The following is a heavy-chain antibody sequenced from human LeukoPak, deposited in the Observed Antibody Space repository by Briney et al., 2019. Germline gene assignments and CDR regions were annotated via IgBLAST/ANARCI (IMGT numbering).Heavy chain of an antibody. Sequence: PGGSLRLSCAASGFIFNSHWMSWVRQAPGKGLEWVANIREDGSEKYYVDSVKGRFTISRDNAKNSLFLQMNSLRADDTAVYYCARDFRYSRGVGDFDYWGQGTLVIVSS. CDR2: IREDGSEK. CDR3: ARDFRYSRGVGDFDY. J-gene: IGHJ4*02. V-gene: IGHV3-7*03. D-gene: IGHD5-18*01. CDR1: GFIFNSHW.